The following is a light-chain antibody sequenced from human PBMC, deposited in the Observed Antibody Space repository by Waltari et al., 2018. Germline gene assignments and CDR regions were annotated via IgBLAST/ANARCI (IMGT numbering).Light chain of an antibody. CDR1: QGVSTY. CDR3: QQYNSDDWT. CDR2: AAS. V-gene: IGKV1-8*01. J-gene: IGKJ1*01. Sequence: AIRMTQSPSSLSASIGDRVTISCRASQGVSTYLAWYQQKPGKAPSLLIHAASTLQTGVPSRFSGSGTGTDFTLTITCLQSDDFATYYCQQYNSDDWTFGQGTKVEI.